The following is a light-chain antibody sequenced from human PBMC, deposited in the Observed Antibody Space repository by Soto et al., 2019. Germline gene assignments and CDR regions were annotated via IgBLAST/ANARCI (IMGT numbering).Light chain of an antibody. V-gene: IGKV3-11*01. CDR2: DAS. CDR1: QSISSY. CDR3: QQRSKWPLT. Sequence: EIVLTQSPATLSLSPGERATLSCRASQSISSYLGWYQQKPGQAPRLLIYDASNRAAGIPARFSGSGSGTDFTLTISSLEPEEFAVYYFQQRSKWPLTFGGGTKVEIK. J-gene: IGKJ4*01.